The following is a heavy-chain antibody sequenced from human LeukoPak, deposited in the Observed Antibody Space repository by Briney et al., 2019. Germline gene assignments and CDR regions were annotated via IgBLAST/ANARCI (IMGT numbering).Heavy chain of an antibody. CDR3: ARGAYVWGSYRYIDY. V-gene: IGHV3-23*01. Sequence: GGSLRLSCAASGFTFGIYAMNWVRQAPGKGLEWVSAISGSGGSTYYADSVKGRFTISRDNSKNTLYLQMNSLRADDTAVYYCARGAYVWGSYRYIDYWGQGTLVTVSS. CDR1: GFTFGIYA. D-gene: IGHD3-16*02. CDR2: ISGSGGST. J-gene: IGHJ4*02.